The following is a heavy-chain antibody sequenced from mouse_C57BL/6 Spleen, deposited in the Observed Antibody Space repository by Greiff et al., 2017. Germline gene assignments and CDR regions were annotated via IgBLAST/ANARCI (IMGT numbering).Heavy chain of an antibody. D-gene: IGHD2-2*01. J-gene: IGHJ1*03. CDR3: ARGGGYDGDWYFDV. CDR1: GFTFSSYA. V-gene: IGHV5-4*01. CDR2: ISDGGSYT. Sequence: EVHLVESGGGLVKPGGSLKLSCAASGFTFSSYAMSWVRQTPEKRLEWVATISDGGSYTYYPDNVKGRFTISRDNAKNNLYLQMRHLKSEDTAMYYCARGGGYDGDWYFDVWGTGTTVTVSS.